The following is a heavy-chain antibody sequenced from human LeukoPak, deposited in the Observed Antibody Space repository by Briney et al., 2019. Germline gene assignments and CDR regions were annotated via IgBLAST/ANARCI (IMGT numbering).Heavy chain of an antibody. CDR1: GGSISSYY. CDR2: IYYSGST. Sequence: PSETLSLTCTVSGGSISSYYWSWIRQPPGKGLEWIGYIYYSGSTNYSPSLKSRVTISVDTSKNQFSLKLSSVTAADTAVYYCARLLPIVVVPAARPNYYYYGMDVWGQGTTVTVSS. CDR3: ARLLPIVVVPAARPNYYYYGMDV. V-gene: IGHV4-59*08. D-gene: IGHD2-2*01. J-gene: IGHJ6*02.